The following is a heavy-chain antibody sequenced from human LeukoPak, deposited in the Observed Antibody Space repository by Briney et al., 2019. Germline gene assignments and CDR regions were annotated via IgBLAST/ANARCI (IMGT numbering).Heavy chain of an antibody. V-gene: IGHV3-30-3*01. D-gene: IGHD5-12*01. Sequence: GGSLRLSCAASGFTFSSYAMHWVRQAPGKGLEWVAVISYDGSNKYYADSVKGRFTISRDNSKNTVSLQMNSLTTEDTAVYYCAREVARLFDSWGQGTLVTVSS. CDR1: GFTFSSYA. J-gene: IGHJ4*02. CDR3: AREVARLFDS. CDR2: ISYDGSNK.